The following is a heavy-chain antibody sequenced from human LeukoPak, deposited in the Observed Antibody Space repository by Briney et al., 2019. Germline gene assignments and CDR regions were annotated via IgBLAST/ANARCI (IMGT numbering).Heavy chain of an antibody. CDR3: AREYYDILTGYYANWFDP. Sequence: GGSLRLSCAASGFTFSSYGMHWVRQAPGKGLEWVAVIWYDGSNKYYADSVKGRFTISRDNSKNTLYLQMNSLRAEDTAAYYCAREYYDILTGYYANWFDPWGQGTLVTVSS. J-gene: IGHJ5*02. V-gene: IGHV3-33*01. D-gene: IGHD3-9*01. CDR1: GFTFSSYG. CDR2: IWYDGSNK.